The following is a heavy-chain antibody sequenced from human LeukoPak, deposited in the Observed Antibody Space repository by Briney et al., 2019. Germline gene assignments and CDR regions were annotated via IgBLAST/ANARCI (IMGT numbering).Heavy chain of an antibody. D-gene: IGHD4-11*01. CDR2: ISAYNGNT. CDR1: GYTFTSYG. J-gene: IGHJ6*03. V-gene: IGHV1-18*01. Sequence: ASVEVSCKASGYTFTSYGISWVRQAPGQGLEWMGWISAYNGNTNYAQKLQGRVTMTTDTSTSTAYMELRSLRSDDTAVYYCARVVPDYSYYYYMDVWGKGTTVTVSS. CDR3: ARVVPDYSYYYYMDV.